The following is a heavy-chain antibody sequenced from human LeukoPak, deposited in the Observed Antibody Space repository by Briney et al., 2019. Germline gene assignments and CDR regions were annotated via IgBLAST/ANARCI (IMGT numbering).Heavy chain of an antibody. CDR3: ARDPPLVSGPVYYYYYMDV. CDR2: ISSSSSTI. Sequence: GGSLRLSCAASGFTFSSYSMNWVRQAPGKGLEWVSYISSSSSTIYYADSVKGRFTISRDNAKNSLYLQMNSLRPEDTAVYYCARDPPLVSGPVYYYYYMDVWGKGTTVTVSS. D-gene: IGHD5/OR15-5a*01. CDR1: GFTFSSYS. V-gene: IGHV3-48*01. J-gene: IGHJ6*03.